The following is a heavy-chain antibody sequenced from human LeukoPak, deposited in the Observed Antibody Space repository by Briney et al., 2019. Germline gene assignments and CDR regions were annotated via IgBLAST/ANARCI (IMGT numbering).Heavy chain of an antibody. CDR1: GFTFSNAW. D-gene: IGHD2-15*01. V-gene: IGHV3-23*01. CDR3: AKSPAVDWPLDY. J-gene: IGHJ4*02. CDR2: ISGSGGST. Sequence: PGGSLRLSCAASGFTFSNAWMSWVRQAPGKGLEWVSAISGSGGSTYYADSVKGRFTISRDNSKNTLYLQMNSLRAEDTAVYYCAKSPAVDWPLDYWGQGTLVTVSS.